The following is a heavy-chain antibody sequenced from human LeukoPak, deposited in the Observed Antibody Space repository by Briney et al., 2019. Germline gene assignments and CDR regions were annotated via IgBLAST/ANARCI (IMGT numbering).Heavy chain of an antibody. D-gene: IGHD2-15*01. CDR3: ARPQDIVVVVAATDYYGMDV. CDR2: IIPIFGTA. CDR1: GGTFSSYA. Sequence: GSSVKVSCKDSGGTFSSYAISWVRQAPGQGLEWMGGIIPIFGTANYAQKFQGRVTITADESTSTAYMELSSLRSENTAVYYCARPQDIVVVVAATDYYGMDVWGQGTTVTVSS. J-gene: IGHJ6*02. V-gene: IGHV1-69*01.